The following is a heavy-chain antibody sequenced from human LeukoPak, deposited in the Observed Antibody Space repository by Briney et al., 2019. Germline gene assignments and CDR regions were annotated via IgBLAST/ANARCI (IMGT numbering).Heavy chain of an antibody. CDR2: INPSGGST. CDR1: GYTFTSYY. D-gene: IGHD6-13*01. V-gene: IGHV1-46*01. CDR3: ATAQPSPGYSSSWYEANY. Sequence: ASVKVSCKASGYTFTSYYMHWVRQAPGQGLEWMGIINPSGGSTSYAQKFQGRVTMTRDTSTSTVYMELSSLRSEDTAVYYCATAQPSPGYSSSWYEANYWGQGTLVTVSS. J-gene: IGHJ4*02.